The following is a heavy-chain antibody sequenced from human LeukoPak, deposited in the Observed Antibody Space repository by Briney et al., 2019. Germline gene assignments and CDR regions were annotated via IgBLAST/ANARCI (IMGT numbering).Heavy chain of an antibody. J-gene: IGHJ4*02. CDR3: AKPAKTDYADY. D-gene: IGHD1-14*01. Sequence: GGSLRLPCAASGFTFSSYGMNWVRQAPGKGLEWVSAISGSGGNTYYADSVKGRFTISRDNSKNTLYLQMNSLRAEDTALYYCAKPAKTDYADYWGQGTLVTVSS. CDR2: ISGSGGNT. V-gene: IGHV3-23*01. CDR1: GFTFSSYG.